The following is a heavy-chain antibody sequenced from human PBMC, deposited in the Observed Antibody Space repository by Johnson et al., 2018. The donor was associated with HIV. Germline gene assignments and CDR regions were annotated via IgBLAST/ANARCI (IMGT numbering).Heavy chain of an antibody. CDR2: IYTGGNT. CDR1: GFTVTSHY. J-gene: IGHJ3*02. Sequence: EVQLVESGGGLVQPGGSLRLSCAASGFTVTSHYMSWVRQAPGMGLEWVSVIYTGGNTYYANSVKDRFTISRDISKNTLYLEMNIMRAEDTAVYYCASSVPGRWYSSSAFDIWGQGTMVTVSS. D-gene: IGHD6-19*01. V-gene: IGHV3-66*01. CDR3: ASSVPGRWYSSSAFDI.